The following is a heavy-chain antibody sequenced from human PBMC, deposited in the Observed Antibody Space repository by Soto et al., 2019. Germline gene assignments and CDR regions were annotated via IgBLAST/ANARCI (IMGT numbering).Heavy chain of an antibody. D-gene: IGHD3-10*01. CDR3: ARGGEYYYYYGMDV. CDR1: GFTFSSYD. Sequence: ESGGGLVQPGGSLRLSCAASGFTFSSYDMHWVRQATGKGLEWVSAIGTAGDTYYPGSVKGRFTISRENAKNSLYLQMNSLRAGDTAVYYCARGGEYYYYYGMDVWGQGTTVTVSS. V-gene: IGHV3-13*01. CDR2: IGTAGDT. J-gene: IGHJ6*02.